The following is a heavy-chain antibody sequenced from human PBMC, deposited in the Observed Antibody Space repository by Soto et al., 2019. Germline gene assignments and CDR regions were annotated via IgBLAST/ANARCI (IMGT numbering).Heavy chain of an antibody. CDR3: ARAFVVDY. CDR1: GFTFSTYW. V-gene: IGHV3-7*01. CDR2: INQDGSEE. Sequence: EVQLVESGGGLVQPGGSLRLSCAASGFTFSTYWINWVRQAPGKGLEWVANINQDGSEENYVDSVKGRLTISRDNAKNSLYLQMNSLRAEDTAVYHCARAFVVDYWGQGILVTVSS. J-gene: IGHJ4*02. D-gene: IGHD2-21*01.